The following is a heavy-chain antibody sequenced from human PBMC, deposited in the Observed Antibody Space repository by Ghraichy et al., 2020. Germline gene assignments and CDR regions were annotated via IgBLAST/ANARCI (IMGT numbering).Heavy chain of an antibody. V-gene: IGHV4-61*01. CDR3: ASTRWAYSSSARYYFDY. Sequence: SETLSLTCTVSGGSVSSGSYYWSWIRQPPGKGLEWIGYVDYSGNTNYNPSLKSRVTMSVDTSKNQFSLRLSSVTAADTAVYYCASTRWAYSSSARYYFDYWGQGTLVTVSS. CDR2: VDYSGNT. CDR1: GGSVSSGSYY. D-gene: IGHD6-6*01. J-gene: IGHJ4*02.